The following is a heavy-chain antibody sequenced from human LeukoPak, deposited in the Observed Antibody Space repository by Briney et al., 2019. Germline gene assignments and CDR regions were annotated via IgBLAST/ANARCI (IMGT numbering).Heavy chain of an antibody. D-gene: IGHD1-26*01. CDR3: AVSIIPPRRGAFDI. CDR2: ISGSTSST. V-gene: IGHV3-23*01. CDR1: GFTFKQYM. Sequence: GGSLRLSCAASGFTFKQYMMSWVRQAPGKGLEWVSGISGSTSSTYYAESVKGRFTISRDNSKNTLYLQMNSLRAEDTAVYSCAVSIIPPRRGAFDIWGQGTMVTVSS. J-gene: IGHJ3*02.